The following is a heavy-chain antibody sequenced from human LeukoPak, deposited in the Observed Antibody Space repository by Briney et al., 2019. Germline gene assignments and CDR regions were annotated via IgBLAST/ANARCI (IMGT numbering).Heavy chain of an antibody. V-gene: IGHV4-61*05. D-gene: IGHD6-19*01. CDR3: ASSGWYEGFDY. CDR2: IYYSGST. Sequence: SETLSLTCTVSGGSISSSSYYWGWIRQPPGKGLEWIGYIYYSGSTNYNPSLKSRVTISVDTSKNQFSLKLSSVTAADTAVYYCASSGWYEGFDYWGQGTLVTVSS. J-gene: IGHJ4*02. CDR1: GGSISSSSYY.